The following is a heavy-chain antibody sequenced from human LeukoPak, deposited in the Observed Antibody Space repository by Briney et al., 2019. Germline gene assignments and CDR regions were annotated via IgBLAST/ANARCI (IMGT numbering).Heavy chain of an antibody. Sequence: GGSLRLSCAASGFTFSSYSMNWVRQAPVKGLEWVSSINSSSSYIYYADSVKGRFTISRDNAKNSLYLQMNSLRAGDTAVYYCARVGPHDAFDIWGQGTMVTVSS. CDR1: GFTFSSYS. CDR3: ARVGPHDAFDI. V-gene: IGHV3-21*01. CDR2: INSSSSYI. J-gene: IGHJ3*02.